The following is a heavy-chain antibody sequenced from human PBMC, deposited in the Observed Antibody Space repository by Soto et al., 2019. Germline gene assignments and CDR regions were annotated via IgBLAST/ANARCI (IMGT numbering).Heavy chain of an antibody. J-gene: IGHJ6*02. CDR1: SGPSSSHN. V-gene: IGHV4-59*08. CDR2: VYYTGGT. CDR3: VRQGIGNLHGLVDV. Sequence: QVQLQQSGPGLVKPSETLSLTCTVSSGPSSSHNWGWIRQPPGRGLEWIGYVYYTGGTSYNPSLKSRVTISADTSTNHISLALRSVTAADTAVYYCVRQGIGNLHGLVDVWGQGTTVSVSS. D-gene: IGHD1-1*01.